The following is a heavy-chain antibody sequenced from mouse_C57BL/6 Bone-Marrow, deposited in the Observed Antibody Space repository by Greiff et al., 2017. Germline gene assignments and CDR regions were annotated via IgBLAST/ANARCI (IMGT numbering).Heavy chain of an antibody. CDR3: TRIRNYAMDY. J-gene: IGHJ4*01. CDR1: GFNIKDDY. Sequence: EVQLQQSGAELVRPGASVKLSCTASGFNIKDDYMHWVKQRPEQGLEWIGWIDPENGDTEYASNFQGKATITADTSSNTAYLQLSSLTSEDTAVYYCTRIRNYAMDYWGQGTSVTVSS. V-gene: IGHV14-4*01. CDR2: IDPENGDT.